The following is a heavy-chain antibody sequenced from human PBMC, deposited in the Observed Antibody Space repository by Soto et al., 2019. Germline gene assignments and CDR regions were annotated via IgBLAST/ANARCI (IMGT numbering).Heavy chain of an antibody. V-gene: IGHV3-30*03. D-gene: IGHD1-26*01. J-gene: IGHJ4*02. CDR3: ASGIVGATPFDY. CDR2: ISYDGSNK. Sequence: LRLSCAASGFTFSSYGMHWVRQAPGKGLEWVAVISYDGSNKYYADSVKGRLTISRDNSKNTLYLQMNSLRAEDTAVYYCASGIVGATPFDYWGQGTLVTVSS. CDR1: GFTFSSYG.